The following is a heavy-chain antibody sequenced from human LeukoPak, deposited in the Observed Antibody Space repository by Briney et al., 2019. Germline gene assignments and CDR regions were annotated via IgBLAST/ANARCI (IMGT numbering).Heavy chain of an antibody. CDR1: GFTFSRYS. CDR3: AKSTRAVMAMMDV. Sequence: PGGSLRLSCAASGFTFSRYSMNWVRQVPGKGLEWVSSISSSGTYIYYADSVKGRFIISRDNAKNSLYLQMNSLRAEDTAVYFCAKSTRAVMAMMDVWGKGTTVTVSS. J-gene: IGHJ6*04. D-gene: IGHD3-16*01. V-gene: IGHV3-21*04. CDR2: ISSSGTYI.